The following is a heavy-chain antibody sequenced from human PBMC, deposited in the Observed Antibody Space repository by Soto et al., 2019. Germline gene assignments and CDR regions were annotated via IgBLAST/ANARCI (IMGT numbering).Heavy chain of an antibody. CDR3: AGDDHDILTGYFDY. D-gene: IGHD3-9*01. Sequence: ASVKVSCKASGYTFTSYGISWVRQAPGQGLEWMGWISAYNGNTNYAQKLQGRVTMTTDTSTSTAYMELRSLRSDDTAVYYCAGDDHDILTGYFDYWGQGTLVTVSS. V-gene: IGHV1-18*01. CDR1: GYTFTSYG. CDR2: ISAYNGNT. J-gene: IGHJ4*02.